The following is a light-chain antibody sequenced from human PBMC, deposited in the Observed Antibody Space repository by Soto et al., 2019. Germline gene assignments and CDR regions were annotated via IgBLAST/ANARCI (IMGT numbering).Light chain of an antibody. V-gene: IGLV2-14*01. Sequence: QSVLTQPASVTGSPGQSITISCTGTTSDVGGYDRVSWFQQYPGTAPKLMIYEVTNRPSGVSDRFSGSKSVNTASLTISGLQHEDEADYYCSSYTIKNTWVFGGGTKLTVL. CDR1: TSDVGGYDR. CDR2: EVT. J-gene: IGLJ3*02. CDR3: SSYTIKNTWV.